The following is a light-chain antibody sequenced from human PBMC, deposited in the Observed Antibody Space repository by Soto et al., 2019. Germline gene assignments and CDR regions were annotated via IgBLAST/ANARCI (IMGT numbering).Light chain of an antibody. V-gene: IGKV1-6*01. CDR2: GAS. CDR3: LQDINYPWT. Sequence: AIQMTQSPSSLSASVGDRVTISCRASQGIGNALGWYQQKPGQPPKVLIYGASNLQSGVPPRFSGSGSGTDFTPAISSLQPEDSATYYCLQDINYPWTFGQGTKVEIK. CDR1: QGIGNA. J-gene: IGKJ1*01.